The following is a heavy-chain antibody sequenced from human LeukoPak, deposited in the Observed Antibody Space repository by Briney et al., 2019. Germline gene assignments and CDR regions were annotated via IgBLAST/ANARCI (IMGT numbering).Heavy chain of an antibody. D-gene: IGHD3-9*01. CDR2: IYHSGST. CDR3: AREVWYDILTGYYFDY. Sequence: TSETLSLTCAVYGGSFSGYYWSWIRQPPGKGLEWIGSIYHSGSTYYNPSLKSRVTISVDTSTNQFSLKLSSVTAADTAVYYCAREVWYDILTGYYFDYWGQGTLVTVSS. CDR1: GGSFSGYY. J-gene: IGHJ4*02. V-gene: IGHV4-34*01.